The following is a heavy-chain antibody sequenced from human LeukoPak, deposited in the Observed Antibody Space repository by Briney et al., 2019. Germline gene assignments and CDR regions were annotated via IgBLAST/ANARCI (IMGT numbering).Heavy chain of an antibody. J-gene: IGHJ4*02. Sequence: GGSLRLSCAASGFTFSNAWMCWVRQAPGKGLEWVGRFKSKTDGGTTDYAAPVKGRFTISRDDSKNTLYLQMNSLKTEDTAVYYCTTDQELSGSYYWGQGTLVTVSS. CDR3: TTDQELSGSYY. CDR1: GFTFSNAW. V-gene: IGHV3-15*01. CDR2: FKSKTDGGTT. D-gene: IGHD1-26*01.